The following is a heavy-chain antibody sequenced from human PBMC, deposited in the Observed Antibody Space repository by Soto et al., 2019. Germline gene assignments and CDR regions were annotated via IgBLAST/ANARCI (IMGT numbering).Heavy chain of an antibody. D-gene: IGHD3-22*01. CDR2: IIPIVGTA. J-gene: IGHJ6*02. CDR1: GDTFSSYA. CDR3: ARDGSGYRSRASPMDV. Sequence: QVQLVQSGAEVKKPGSSVKVSCKASGDTFSSYAISWVRQAPGQGLEWMGGIIPIVGTANYAQKFRGRVTITADESTSTAYMELSSLRSEDTAVYYCARDGSGYRSRASPMDVWGQGTTVTVSS. V-gene: IGHV1-69*01.